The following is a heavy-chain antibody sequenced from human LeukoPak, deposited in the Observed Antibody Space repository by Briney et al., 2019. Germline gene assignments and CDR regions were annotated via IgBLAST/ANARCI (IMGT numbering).Heavy chain of an antibody. J-gene: IGHJ4*02. CDR3: PRDQNYDSSGYYDY. V-gene: IGHV3-20*04. Sequence: PGGSLRLSCAASGFTFDDYGMSWVRQAPGKGLEWVSGIIWNGGSTVYADSVKGRFTISRDNAKNSLYLKMDSLRAEDTALYSCPRDQNYDSSGYYDYWCQGTLITVSS. CDR2: IIWNGGST. CDR1: GFTFDDYG. D-gene: IGHD3-22*01.